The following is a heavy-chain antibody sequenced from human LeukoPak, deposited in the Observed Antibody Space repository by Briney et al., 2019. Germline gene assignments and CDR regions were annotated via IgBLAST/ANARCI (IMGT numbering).Heavy chain of an antibody. J-gene: IGHJ4*02. CDR1: GFTFRDYY. CDR2: IRSTGSST. D-gene: IGHD3-22*01. Sequence: GGSLRLSCTASGFTFRDYYVTWIRQAPGKGLEWVSYIRSTGSSTAYADSVKGRFAISRDNAKNSLYLQMNSLRAEDTAVYYCARDWDYYYDSSGYGYWGQGTLVTVSS. CDR3: ARDWDYYYDSSGYGY. V-gene: IGHV3-11*01.